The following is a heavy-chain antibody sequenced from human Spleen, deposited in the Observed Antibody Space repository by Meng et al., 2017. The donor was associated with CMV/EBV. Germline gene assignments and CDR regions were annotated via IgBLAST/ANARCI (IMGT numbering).Heavy chain of an antibody. Sequence: LSLTCAASGFTFDDYAMHWVRQAPGKGLEWVSGISWNSGSIGYADSVKGRFTISRDNAKNSLYLQMNSLRGEDTALYYCARDHDFWSGQSPMDVWGQGTTVTVSS. CDR2: ISWNSGSI. CDR3: ARDHDFWSGQSPMDV. V-gene: IGHV3-9*01. CDR1: GFTFDDYA. J-gene: IGHJ6*02. D-gene: IGHD3-3*01.